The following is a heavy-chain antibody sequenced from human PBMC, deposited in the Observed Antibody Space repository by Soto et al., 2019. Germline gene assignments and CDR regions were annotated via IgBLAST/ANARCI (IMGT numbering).Heavy chain of an antibody. CDR2: IYYSGST. Sequence: QVQLQESGPGLVKPSQTLSLTCTVSGGSISSGGYYWSWIRQHPGKGLEWIGYIYYSGSTYYNPSLKSRVTISVDKSKNQFSLKLSSVTAADTAVYYCARFGTGPYYYYYGMDVWGQGTTVTVSS. J-gene: IGHJ6*02. V-gene: IGHV4-31*03. CDR1: GGSISSGGYY. CDR3: ARFGTGPYYYYYGMDV. D-gene: IGHD3-10*01.